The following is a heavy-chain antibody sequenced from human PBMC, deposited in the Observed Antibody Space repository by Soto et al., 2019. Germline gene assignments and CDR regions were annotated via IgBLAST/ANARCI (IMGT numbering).Heavy chain of an antibody. CDR2: IYHSGST. D-gene: IGHD2-15*01. V-gene: IGHV4-4*02. CDR3: ASLVVVAATPINDAFDI. CDR1: GGSISSSNW. J-gene: IGHJ3*02. Sequence: LRETLSLTCAVSGGSISSSNWWSWVRQPPGKGLEWIGEIYHSGSTNYNPSLKSRVTISVDKSKNQFSLKLSSVTAADTAVYYCASLVVVAATPINDAFDIWGQGTMVTVSS.